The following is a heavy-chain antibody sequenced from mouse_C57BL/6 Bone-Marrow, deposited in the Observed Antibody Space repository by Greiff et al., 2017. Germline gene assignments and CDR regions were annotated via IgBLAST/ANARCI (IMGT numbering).Heavy chain of an antibody. Sequence: VKVVESGPGLVAPSQSLSITCTVSGFSLTSYAISWVRQPPGQGLEWLGVIWTGGGPNYNSAIKSRLSISKDNSKSQVFVKMNSLQTDDTARYYGARMDYGYDWYYFDDWGQGTTLTVSS. CDR2: IWTGGGP. V-gene: IGHV2-9-1*01. CDR3: ARMDYGYDWYYFDD. J-gene: IGHJ2*01. CDR1: GFSLTSYA. D-gene: IGHD2-2*01.